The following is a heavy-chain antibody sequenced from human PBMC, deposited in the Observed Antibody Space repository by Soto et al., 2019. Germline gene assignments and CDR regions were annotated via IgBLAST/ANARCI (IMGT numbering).Heavy chain of an antibody. J-gene: IGHJ6*02. V-gene: IGHV3-30-3*01. CDR3: ARDHSGWSYDMDV. Sequence: ESGGGVVQPGRSLRLSCAASGFTFSTYAMHWVRQAPGKGLEWVAVISYDGSNKYYADSVKGRFTISRDNSKNTLYLQMNSLRTEDTAVHYCARDHSGWSYDMDVWGQGTTVTVSS. CDR2: ISYDGSNK. CDR1: GFTFSTYA. D-gene: IGHD6-25*01.